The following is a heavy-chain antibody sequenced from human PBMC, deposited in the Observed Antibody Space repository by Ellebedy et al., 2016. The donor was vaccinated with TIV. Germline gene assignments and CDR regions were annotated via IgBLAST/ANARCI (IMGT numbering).Heavy chain of an antibody. Sequence: PGGSLRLSCVASGFTFNKNAMSWVRQAPGKGLEWVSVISGRAASTYYADSVKGRFTISRDNFKNTLYLQMNSLRTEDTALYFCAKTPPGDGPSWGDNWFDPWGQGTLVTVSS. V-gene: IGHV3-23*01. D-gene: IGHD2-2*01. CDR3: AKTPPGDGPSWGDNWFDP. J-gene: IGHJ5*02. CDR2: ISGRAAST. CDR1: GFTFNKNA.